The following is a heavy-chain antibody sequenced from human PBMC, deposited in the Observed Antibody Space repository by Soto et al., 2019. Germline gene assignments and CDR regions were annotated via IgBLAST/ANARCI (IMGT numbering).Heavy chain of an antibody. D-gene: IGHD1-7*01. V-gene: IGHV4-34*01. J-gene: IGHJ4*02. CDR1: GGSFSGDY. Sequence: PSETLSLTCTVYGGSFSGDYWSWILQSPGKGLEWIGEINHSGSTNYNPSLKSRVTMSVDMSKNELSLNVTSVTAAETALYYCARWNYHHYHSTYFKTSYYFDAWGQGTRVT. CDR2: INHSGST. CDR3: ARWNYHHYHSTYFKTSYYFDA.